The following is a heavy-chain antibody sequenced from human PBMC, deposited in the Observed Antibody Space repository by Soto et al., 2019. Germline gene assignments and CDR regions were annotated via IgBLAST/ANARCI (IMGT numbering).Heavy chain of an antibody. D-gene: IGHD6-19*01. J-gene: IGHJ6*02. CDR1: GADINTYS. CDR2: IYTSASI. CDR3: ARDREAGYNFYYGMDV. V-gene: IGHV4-4*07. Sequence: SETLSLTCSVSGADINTYSWTWIRQPAGKGLEWIGRIYTSASINYNPSLKGRVTLSVDTSTNQVSLRLASVTAADTAIYYCARDREAGYNFYYGMDVWGQGTTVTVS.